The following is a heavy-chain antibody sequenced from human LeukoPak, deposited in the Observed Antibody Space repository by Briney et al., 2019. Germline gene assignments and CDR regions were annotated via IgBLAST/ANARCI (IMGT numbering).Heavy chain of an antibody. Sequence: SETLSLTCAVYGGSFSGYYWSWIRQPPGKGLEWIGEINHSGSTNYNPSLKSRVTISVDTSKNQFSLKLSSVTAADTAVYYCARGRVMPDFWSGSPGLYYYYMDVWGKGTTVTVSS. CDR1: GGSFSGYY. CDR2: INHSGST. CDR3: ARGRVMPDFWSGSPGLYYYYMDV. V-gene: IGHV4-34*01. J-gene: IGHJ6*03. D-gene: IGHD3-3*01.